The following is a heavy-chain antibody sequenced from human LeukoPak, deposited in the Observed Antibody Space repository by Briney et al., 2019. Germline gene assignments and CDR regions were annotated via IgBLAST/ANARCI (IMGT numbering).Heavy chain of an antibody. Sequence: GGTLRLSCAASGFTLINYGMNWVRQAPGKGLEWVSGITGSGGSTYYADSVKGRFTISRDNSKNTVYLQINSLTAEDTAVYFCGRDSRWAQPDYWGQGTLVTVSS. CDR2: ITGSGGST. V-gene: IGHV3-23*01. D-gene: IGHD5-24*01. CDR3: GRDSRWAQPDY. J-gene: IGHJ4*02. CDR1: GFTLINYG.